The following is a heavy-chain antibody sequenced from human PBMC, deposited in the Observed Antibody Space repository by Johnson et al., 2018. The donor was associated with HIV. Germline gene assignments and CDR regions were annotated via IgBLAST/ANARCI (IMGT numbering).Heavy chain of an antibody. CDR1: GFTFDDYG. J-gene: IGHJ3*02. D-gene: IGHD3-22*01. CDR3: ARDRPDYYVRSGSGALDI. Sequence: VQLVESGGGVVRPGGSLRLSCAASGFTFDDYGMSWVRQAPGKGLEWVSGINWNGGSTGYADSVKGRFTISRDNAKNSLYLQMNSLRAEDTALYYCARDRPDYYVRSGSGALDIWGQGTMVTVSS. CDR2: INWNGGST. V-gene: IGHV3-20*04.